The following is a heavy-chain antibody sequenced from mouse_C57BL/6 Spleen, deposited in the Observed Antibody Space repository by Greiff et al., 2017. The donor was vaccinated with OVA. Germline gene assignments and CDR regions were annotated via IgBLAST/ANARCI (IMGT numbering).Heavy chain of an antibody. Sequence: QVQLKESGPGLVQPSQSLSITCTVSGFSLTSYGVHWVRQSPGKGLEWLGVIWSGGSTDYNAAFISRLSISKDNSKSQVFFKMNSLQADDTAIYYCARNGFTTVVATNFLYYYAMDYWGQGTSVTVSS. V-gene: IGHV2-2*01. CDR3: ARNGFTTVVATNFLYYYAMDY. D-gene: IGHD1-1*01. CDR1: GFSLTSYG. J-gene: IGHJ4*01. CDR2: IWSGGST.